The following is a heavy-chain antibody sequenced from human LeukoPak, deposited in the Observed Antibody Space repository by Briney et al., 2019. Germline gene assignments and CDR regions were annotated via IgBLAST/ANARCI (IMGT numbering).Heavy chain of an antibody. J-gene: IGHJ4*02. D-gene: IGHD2-15*01. CDR2: IYYSGST. Sequence: SETLSLTCTVSGDSIRSYYWNWIRQPPGKGLEWIGYIYYSGSTNYNPSLKSRVTMSVDTSKNQFSLKLSSVTAADTAVYYCAKQLGYCSDGSCYFPYWGQGTLVTVSS. CDR1: GDSIRSYY. V-gene: IGHV4-59*01. CDR3: AKQLGYCSDGSCYFPY.